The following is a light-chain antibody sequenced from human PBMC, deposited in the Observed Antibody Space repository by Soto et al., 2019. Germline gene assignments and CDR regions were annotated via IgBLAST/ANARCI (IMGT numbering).Light chain of an antibody. CDR2: DAS. Sequence: ANQLTQSPSSLSASVGDRVTITCRASQAISSALAWYQQKPGKPPKLLIYDASTLQSGVPSRFSGTASGTDFTLTISSLQPEDVATYYCQYLNSFPLTFGGGTKVEIK. V-gene: IGKV1-13*02. CDR3: QYLNSFPLT. CDR1: QAISSA. J-gene: IGKJ4*01.